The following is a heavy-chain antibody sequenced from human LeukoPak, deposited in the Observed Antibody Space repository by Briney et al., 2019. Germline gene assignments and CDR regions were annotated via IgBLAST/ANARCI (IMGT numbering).Heavy chain of an antibody. J-gene: IGHJ4*02. D-gene: IGHD5-12*01. CDR1: GFTFSSYE. Sequence: GGSLRLSCAASGFTFSSYEMNWVRQAPGKGLEWVSYISSSDNTIYYADSVKGRFTISRDNPKSSLYLQMNNLRAEDTAVYYCAREFWGSGCDPIDYWGQGTLVTVSS. CDR2: ISSSDNTI. CDR3: AREFWGSGCDPIDY. V-gene: IGHV3-48*03.